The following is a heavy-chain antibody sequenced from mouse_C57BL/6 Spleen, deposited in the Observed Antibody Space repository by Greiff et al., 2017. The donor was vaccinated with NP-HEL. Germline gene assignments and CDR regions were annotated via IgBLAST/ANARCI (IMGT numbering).Heavy chain of an antibody. J-gene: IGHJ4*01. CDR1: GFTFSDYG. CDR3: ARDLYGPYAMDY. D-gene: IGHD1-2*01. Sequence: EVQLVESGGGLVKPGGSLKLSCAASGFTFSDYGMHWVRQAPEKGLEWVAYISSGSSTIYYADTVKGRFTISRDNAKNTLFLQMTSLRSEDTAMYYCARDLYGPYAMDYWGQGTSVTVSS. V-gene: IGHV5-17*01. CDR2: ISSGSSTI.